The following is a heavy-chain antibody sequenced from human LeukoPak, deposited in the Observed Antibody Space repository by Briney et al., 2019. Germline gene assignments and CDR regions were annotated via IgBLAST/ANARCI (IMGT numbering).Heavy chain of an antibody. Sequence: SESLSLTCGVSGGSINTNTFFWGWIRQPPGKGLEWIGNVFYSGNTMYNPSLKSRVTLSIDTSKSQFSLSLSSVTAADTAMYWCVRQSRIFGVTRPGYMDVWGKGIMVSVSS. CDR3: VRQSRIFGVTRPGYMDV. D-gene: IGHD3-3*01. V-gene: IGHV4-39*01. J-gene: IGHJ6*03. CDR1: GGSINTNTFF. CDR2: VFYSGNT.